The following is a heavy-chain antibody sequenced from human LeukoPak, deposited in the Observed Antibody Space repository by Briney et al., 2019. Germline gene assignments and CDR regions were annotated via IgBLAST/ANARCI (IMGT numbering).Heavy chain of an antibody. CDR2: IWYDGSNK. J-gene: IGHJ2*01. V-gene: IGHV3-33*01. Sequence: GGSLRLSCAASGFTFSSYGMHWVRQAPGKGLEWVAVIWYDGSNKYYADSVKGRFTISRDNSKNTLYLQMNSLRAEDTAVYYCARARKGSGSYYKVGWYFDLWGRGTLVTVSS. D-gene: IGHD3-10*01. CDR1: GFTFSSYG. CDR3: ARARKGSGSYYKVGWYFDL.